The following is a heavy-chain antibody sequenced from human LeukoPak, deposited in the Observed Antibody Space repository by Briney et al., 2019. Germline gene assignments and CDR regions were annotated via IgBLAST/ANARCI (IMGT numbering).Heavy chain of an antibody. CDR1: GGSISSSSYY. Sequence: SETLSLTCTVSGGSISSSSYYWGRIRHPPGKGLEWIGSIYYSGSTYYNPSLKSRVTISVDTSKNQFSLKLSPVTAADTAVYYCARQGVAAAGIDYYYYMDVWGKGTTVTISS. D-gene: IGHD6-13*01. CDR3: ARQGVAAAGIDYYYYMDV. CDR2: IYYSGST. J-gene: IGHJ6*03. V-gene: IGHV4-39*01.